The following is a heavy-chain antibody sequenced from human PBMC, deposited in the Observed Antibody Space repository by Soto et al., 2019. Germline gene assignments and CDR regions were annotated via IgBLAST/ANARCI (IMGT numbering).Heavy chain of an antibody. CDR1: GYTLTELS. D-gene: IGHD3-16*01. CDR3: ARDLGAHNAFDI. J-gene: IGHJ3*02. Sequence: GASVKVSCRVSGYTLTELSMHCVRQAPGQGLEWMGWINPNSGGTNYAQKFQSWVTMTRDTSISLAYMELSRLRSDDTAVYYCARDLGAHNAFDIWGQGTMVTVSS. CDR2: INPNSGGT. V-gene: IGHV1-2*04.